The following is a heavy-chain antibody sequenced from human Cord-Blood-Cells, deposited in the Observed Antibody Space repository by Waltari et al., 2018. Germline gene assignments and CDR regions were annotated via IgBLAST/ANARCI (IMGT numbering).Heavy chain of an antibody. CDR3: ARLDNPTAGAFDI. CDR2: INPNSGGT. CDR1: GYTFTGYY. V-gene: IGHV1-2*02. Sequence: QVQLVQSGAEVKQPGASVKVSCKASGYTFTGYYMHLVRQAPGQGLEWMGWINPNSGGTNYAQKFQCRVTMTRDTSISTAYMELSRLRSDDTAVYYCARLDNPTAGAFDIWGQGTMVTVSS. J-gene: IGHJ3*02. D-gene: IGHD3-3*01.